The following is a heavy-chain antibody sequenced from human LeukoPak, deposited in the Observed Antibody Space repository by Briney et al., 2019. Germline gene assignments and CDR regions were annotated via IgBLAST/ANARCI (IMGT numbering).Heavy chain of an antibody. J-gene: IGHJ5*02. CDR3: ARDRAVATISCWFDP. V-gene: IGHV3-48*03. CDR1: GFTFSSYE. CDR2: ISSSGSTI. D-gene: IGHD5-12*01. Sequence: GGSLRLSCAASGFTFSSYEMNWVRQAPGKGLEWVSYISSSGSTIYYADSVKGRFTISRDNAKNSLYLQVNSLRAEDTAVYYCARDRAVATISCWFDPWGQGTLVTVSS.